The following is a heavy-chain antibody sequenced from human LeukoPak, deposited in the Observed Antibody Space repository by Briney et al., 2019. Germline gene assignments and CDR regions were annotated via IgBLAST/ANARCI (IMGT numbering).Heavy chain of an antibody. Sequence: ASVKVSCKASGYTFTGYYMHWVRQAPGEGLEWMGRINPNSGGTNYAQKFQGRVTMNRDTSISTAYMELSRLRSDDTAVYYCARLGYCSSTSCYDMGYWGQGTLVTVSS. J-gene: IGHJ4*02. V-gene: IGHV1-2*06. CDR3: ARLGYCSSTSCYDMGY. CDR1: GYTFTGYY. CDR2: INPNSGGT. D-gene: IGHD2-2*01.